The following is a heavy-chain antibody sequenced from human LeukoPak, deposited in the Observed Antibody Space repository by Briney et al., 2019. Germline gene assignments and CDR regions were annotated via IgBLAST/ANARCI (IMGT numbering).Heavy chain of an antibody. D-gene: IGHD6-13*01. V-gene: IGHV4-59*12. Sequence: PSETLSLTCTVSGGSISIYYWSWIRQPPGKGLEWIGYIYDSGSTNYNPSLKSRVTISVDTSKNQFSLKLSSVTAADTAVYYCAPTRRIAAAGWFDPWGQGTLVTVSS. J-gene: IGHJ5*02. CDR2: IYDSGST. CDR3: APTRRIAAAGWFDP. CDR1: GGSISIYY.